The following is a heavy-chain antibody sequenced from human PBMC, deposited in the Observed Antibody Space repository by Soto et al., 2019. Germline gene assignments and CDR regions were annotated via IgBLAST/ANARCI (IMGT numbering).Heavy chain of an antibody. V-gene: IGHV4-39*01. Sequence: SETLSLTCIVSGGSISSTTYYWGWIRQPPGKGLEWIGSIYYSGGTYYTPSLKSRVTISVDTSKNQFSLRLTSVTAADTAVYYCARLEQQLSWFGPWGQGTLVTVSS. CDR1: GGSISSTTYY. J-gene: IGHJ5*02. CDR3: ARLEQQLSWFGP. D-gene: IGHD6-13*01. CDR2: IYYSGGT.